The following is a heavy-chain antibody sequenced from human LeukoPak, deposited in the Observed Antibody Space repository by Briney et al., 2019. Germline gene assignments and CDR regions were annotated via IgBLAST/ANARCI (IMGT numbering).Heavy chain of an antibody. V-gene: IGHV3-23*01. CDR3: AKMSMLTGYYPFWFDP. CDR2: ISGSGGST. Sequence: GGSLRLSCAASGFTFSSYAMSWVRQAPGRGLEWVSAISGSGGSTYYADSVKGRFTISRENSKKPLYLQMNSLRAEDTAVYYCAKMSMLTGYYPFWFDPWGQGTLVTVSS. D-gene: IGHD3-9*01. CDR1: GFTFSSYA. J-gene: IGHJ5*02.